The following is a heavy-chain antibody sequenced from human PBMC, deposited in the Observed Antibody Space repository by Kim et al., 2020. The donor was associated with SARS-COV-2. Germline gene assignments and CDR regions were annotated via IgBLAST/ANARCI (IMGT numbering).Heavy chain of an antibody. J-gene: IGHJ4*02. Sequence: GGSLRLSCAASGFTFSSYTMSWVRQASGKGLEWVSVVYSGGSSTYYADSVKGRFTLSRDDSKNTLYLQMNSLRVEDTAVYCCEKGSGSYRLYYFEHWGQGTLVTVSS. V-gene: IGHV3-23*03. D-gene: IGHD1-26*01. CDR2: VYSGGSST. CDR1: GFTFSSYT. CDR3: EKGSGSYRLYYFEH.